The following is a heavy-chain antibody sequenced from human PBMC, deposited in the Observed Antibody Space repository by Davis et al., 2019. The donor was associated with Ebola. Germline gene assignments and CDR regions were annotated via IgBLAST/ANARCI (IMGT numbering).Heavy chain of an antibody. Sequence: GESLKISCKGSGYSFTSYWIGWVRQMPGKGLEWMGIIYPGDSDTRYSPSFQGQVTISADKSISTAYLQWSSLKASDTAMYYCARIPVGSRYDSSGYLIPNWFDPWGQGTLVTVSS. V-gene: IGHV5-51*01. CDR1: GYSFTSYW. D-gene: IGHD3-22*01. CDR3: ARIPVGSRYDSSGYLIPNWFDP. J-gene: IGHJ5*02. CDR2: IYPGDSDT.